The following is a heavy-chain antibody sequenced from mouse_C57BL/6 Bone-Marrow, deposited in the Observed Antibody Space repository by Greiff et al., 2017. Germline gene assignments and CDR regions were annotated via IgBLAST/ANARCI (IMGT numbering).Heavy chain of an antibody. CDR3: ARGGDDNYGEYFDV. D-gene: IGHD2-1*01. V-gene: IGHV1-18*01. J-gene: IGHJ1*03. CDR1: GYTFTDYN. Sequence: VQLQQSGPELVKPGASVTLPCKASGYTFTDYNMDWVKQSHGKSLEWIGDINPNNGGTIYNQTFKGKATLTVDKSSSTAYMELRSLTSEDTAVYYCARGGDDNYGEYFDVWGTGTSGTVSS. CDR2: INPNNGGT.